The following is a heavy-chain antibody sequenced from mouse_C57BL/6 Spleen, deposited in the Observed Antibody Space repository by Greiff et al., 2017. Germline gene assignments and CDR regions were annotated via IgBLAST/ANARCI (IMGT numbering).Heavy chain of an antibody. CDR3: AREAYYSNYGARDY. CDR1: GFTFSSYA. J-gene: IGHJ4*01. V-gene: IGHV5-4*01. Sequence: EVHLVESGGGLVKPGGSLKLSCAASGFTFSSYAMSWVRQTPEKRLEWVATISDGGSYTYYPDNVKGRFTISGDKAKNNLYLQMSHLKSEDTAMYYCAREAYYSNYGARDYWGQGTSVTVSS. CDR2: ISDGGSYT. D-gene: IGHD2-5*01.